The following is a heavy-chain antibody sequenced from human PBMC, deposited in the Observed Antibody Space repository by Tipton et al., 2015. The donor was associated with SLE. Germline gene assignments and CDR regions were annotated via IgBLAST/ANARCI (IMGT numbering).Heavy chain of an antibody. J-gene: IGHJ1*01. CDR1: GGPISSYY. Sequence: PGLVKPSETLSLICAVSGGPISSYYWGWIRQPPGKGLEWIGTFYYSGNTYFNPSLKSRVTISVDTSKNQFSLKVNSVTAADTAVYYCAREPDFWGQGAPVTVSS. CDR3: AREPDF. CDR2: FYYSGNT. V-gene: IGHV4-39*07.